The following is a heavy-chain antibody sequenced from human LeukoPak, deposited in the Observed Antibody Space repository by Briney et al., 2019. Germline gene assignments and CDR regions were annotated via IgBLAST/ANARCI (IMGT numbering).Heavy chain of an antibody. V-gene: IGHV3-23*01. CDR1: GFTFSTYP. J-gene: IGHJ4*02. CDR2: ISGSGGST. CDR3: AKAQDAFDFDS. D-gene: IGHD2-2*01. Sequence: GGSLRLSCAASGFTFSTYPMSWVRQAPGKGLEWVSDISGSGGSTFYADSVKGRFTISRDNSKNTLYLQMNSLRAEDTATYYCAKAQDAFDFDSWGQGTLVIVSS.